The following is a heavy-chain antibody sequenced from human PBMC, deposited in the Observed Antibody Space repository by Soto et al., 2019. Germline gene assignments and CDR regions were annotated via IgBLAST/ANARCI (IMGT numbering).Heavy chain of an antibody. V-gene: IGHV1-69*01. Sequence: VQLVQSGAEVKKPGSSVKVSCKASGGTFSSYAISWVRQAPGQGLEWMGGIIPIFGTANYAQKFQGRVTITADESTSTAYMELSSLRSEDTAVYYCARAYGDYLRHYYYYGMDVWGQGTTVTVSS. J-gene: IGHJ6*02. D-gene: IGHD4-17*01. CDR2: IIPIFGTA. CDR1: GGTFSSYA. CDR3: ARAYGDYLRHYYYYGMDV.